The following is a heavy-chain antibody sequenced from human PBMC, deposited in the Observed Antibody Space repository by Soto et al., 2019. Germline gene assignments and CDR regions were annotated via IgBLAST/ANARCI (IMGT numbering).Heavy chain of an antibody. J-gene: IGHJ4*02. CDR2: IKQDGSEK. CDR3: ARPPYGSGSLCLSR. Sequence: GGSLRLSCAASRFTFSSYWMSWVRQAPGKGLEWVANIKQDGSEKYYVDSVKGRFTISRDNAKNSLYLQMNSLRAEDTAVYYCARPPYGSGSLCLSRWGQGTLVTVSS. D-gene: IGHD3-10*01. CDR1: RFTFSSYW. V-gene: IGHV3-7*01.